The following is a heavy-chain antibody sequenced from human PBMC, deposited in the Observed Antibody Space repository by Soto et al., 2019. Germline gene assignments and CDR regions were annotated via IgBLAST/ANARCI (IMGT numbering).Heavy chain of an antibody. D-gene: IGHD5-12*01. Sequence: SETMSLTCPVSGGSISSGYYYWSWINQPPGKGLEWIGYIYYSGSTYYNPSLKSRVTISVDTSKNQFSLKLSSVTAADTAVYYCARGHGGYDYNWFDPWGQGTLVTVSS. CDR1: GGSISSGYYY. CDR3: ARGHGGYDYNWFDP. J-gene: IGHJ5*02. V-gene: IGHV4-30-4*01. CDR2: IYYSGST.